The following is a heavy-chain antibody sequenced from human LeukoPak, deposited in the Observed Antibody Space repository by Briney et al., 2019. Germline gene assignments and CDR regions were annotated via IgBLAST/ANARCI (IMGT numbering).Heavy chain of an antibody. CDR2: LRGSGGST. V-gene: IGHV3-23*01. D-gene: IGHD5-18*01. CDR1: GFSISSNA. CDR3: GRDTVGYGGAFDI. J-gene: IGHJ3*02. Sequence: GGSLRLSCAASGFSISSNAMTWVRQAPGKGLEWVSTLRGSGGSTYYADSVKGRSTISRDNSKNTLYLQVNSLRPEDTAVYYCGRDTVGYGGAFDIWGQGTMVTVSS.